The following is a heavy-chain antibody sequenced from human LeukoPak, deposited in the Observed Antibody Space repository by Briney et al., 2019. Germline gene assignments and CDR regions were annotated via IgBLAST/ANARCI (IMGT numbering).Heavy chain of an antibody. Sequence: GGSLRLSCSASGFTFSSYAMHWVRQAPGKGLEYVSAISSNGGSTYYADSVKGRFTISRDNSKNTLYLQISSLRAEDTAVYYCVKDRRENIVVVFLDYWGQGTLVTVSS. D-gene: IGHD2-15*01. CDR3: VKDRRENIVVVFLDY. J-gene: IGHJ4*02. CDR1: GFTFSSYA. V-gene: IGHV3-64D*09. CDR2: ISSNGGST.